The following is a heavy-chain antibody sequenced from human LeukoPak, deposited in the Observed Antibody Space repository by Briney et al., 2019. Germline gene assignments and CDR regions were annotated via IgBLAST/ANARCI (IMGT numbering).Heavy chain of an antibody. D-gene: IGHD6-13*01. CDR1: GFTFSSYW. CDR3: ARDPGIPAAGTVGYFDY. CDR2: IKQDESEK. V-gene: IGHV3-7*01. J-gene: IGHJ4*02. Sequence: PGGSLRLSCTASGFTFSSYWMSWVRQAPGKGLEWVANIKQDESEKFYVDSVKGRFTSPSDNAKNSLYMQMNSMRAEDTAVYYCARDPGIPAAGTVGYFDYWGQGTLVTVSS.